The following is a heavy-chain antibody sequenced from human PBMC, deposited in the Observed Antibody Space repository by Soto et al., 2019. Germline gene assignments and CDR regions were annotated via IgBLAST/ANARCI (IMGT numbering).Heavy chain of an antibody. D-gene: IGHD6-19*01. CDR1: GFTFSDYA. CDR2: ISGSGGTT. CDR3: AQVMNSGWYMAY. V-gene: IGHV3-23*01. J-gene: IGHJ4*02. Sequence: GGSLRLSCAASGFTFSDYAMSWVRQAPGKGLEWVSAISGSGGTTYYADSVKGRFTISRDNSMNTMYLQVNSLRAEDTAIYYCAQVMNSGWYMAYWGQGTLVTVSS.